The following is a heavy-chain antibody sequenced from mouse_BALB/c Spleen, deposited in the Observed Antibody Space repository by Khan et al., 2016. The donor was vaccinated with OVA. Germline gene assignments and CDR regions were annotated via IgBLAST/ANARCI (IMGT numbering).Heavy chain of an antibody. J-gene: IGHJ1*01. V-gene: IGHV3-1*02. CDR2: IYYSGNT. D-gene: IGHD1-1*01. Sequence: EVQLQESGPDLVKPSQSLSLTCTVTGYSITSGYSWHCLRQFPGNILEWMVYIYYSGNTYYNPSLTSLIFITRDSSKNQFFLLLNPVTTEDTATYYCARARTTVVAYWYCDVWGAGTTVTVSS. CDR3: ARARTTVVAYWYCDV. CDR1: GYSITSGYS.